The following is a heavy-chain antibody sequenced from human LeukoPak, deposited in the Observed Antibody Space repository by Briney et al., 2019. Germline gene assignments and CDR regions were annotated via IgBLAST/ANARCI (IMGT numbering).Heavy chain of an antibody. J-gene: IGHJ5*02. CDR1: GGSISSSSYY. V-gene: IGHV4-39*01. Sequence: PSETLSLTCTVSGGSISSSSYYWGWIRQPPGKGLEWIGSIYYSGSTYYNPSLKSRVTISVDTSKNQFSLKLSSVTAADTAVYYCTRQGIVVVPSLWFDPWGQGTLVTVSS. CDR2: IYYSGST. D-gene: IGHD2-2*01. CDR3: TRQGIVVVPSLWFDP.